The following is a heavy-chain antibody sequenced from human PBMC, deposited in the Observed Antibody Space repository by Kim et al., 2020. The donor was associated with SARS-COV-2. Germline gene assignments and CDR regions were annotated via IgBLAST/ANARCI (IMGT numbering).Heavy chain of an antibody. V-gene: IGHV3-9*01. CDR3: TKDEGSVTTTYFDY. J-gene: IGHJ4*02. Sequence: ADSVEGRFTISKDNAKNSLYMQMHSRRLEDTALYYCTKDEGSVTTTYFDYWGQGILVTVSS. D-gene: IGHD3-10*01.